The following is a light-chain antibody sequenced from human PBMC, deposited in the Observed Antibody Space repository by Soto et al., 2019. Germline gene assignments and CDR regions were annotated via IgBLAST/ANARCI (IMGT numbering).Light chain of an antibody. Sequence: QSALTQPASVSGSPGQSITISCTGTSSDIGGYNYVSWYQQHPGKAPKLMIYGVSNRPSGVSGRFFGSKSGNTASLTISGLQPEDEADYFCKSYAGSNTYVFGSWTKVTVL. CDR1: SSDIGGYNY. CDR2: GVS. CDR3: KSYAGSNTYV. J-gene: IGLJ1*01. V-gene: IGLV2-14*01.